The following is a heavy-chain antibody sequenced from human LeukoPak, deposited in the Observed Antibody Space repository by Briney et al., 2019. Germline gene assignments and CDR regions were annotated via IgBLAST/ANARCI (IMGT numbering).Heavy chain of an antibody. CDR3: ARDLSASGSYYFGGEFDY. D-gene: IGHD1-26*01. V-gene: IGHV3-30*02. J-gene: IGHJ4*02. Sequence: GGSLRLSCAASGFTFSSYGMHWVRQAPGKGLEWVAVIRYDGSNKYYADSVKGRFTISRDNSKNTLYLQMNSLRAEDTAVYYCARDLSASGSYYFGGEFDYWGQGTLVTVSS. CDR1: GFTFSSYG. CDR2: IRYDGSNK.